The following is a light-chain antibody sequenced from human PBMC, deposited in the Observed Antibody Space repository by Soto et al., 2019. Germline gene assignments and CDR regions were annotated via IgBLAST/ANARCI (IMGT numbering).Light chain of an antibody. CDR3: QQSYSTPRT. CDR2: AAS. Sequence: DIQMTQSPSSLSASVGDRVTITCRAGRGISSYLNWYQQKPGKAPKLLIYAASSLQSGVPSRFSGSGSGTDFTLTISSLQPEDFATYYCQQSYSTPRTFGQGTKLEIK. J-gene: IGKJ2*01. CDR1: RGISSY. V-gene: IGKV1-39*01.